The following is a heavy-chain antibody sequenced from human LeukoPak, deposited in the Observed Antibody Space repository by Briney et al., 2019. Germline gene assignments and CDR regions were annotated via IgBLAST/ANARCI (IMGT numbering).Heavy chain of an antibody. V-gene: IGHV5-51*01. CDR3: ARQEYCRGASCYTWFDP. D-gene: IGHD2-15*01. CDR1: GYSINNYW. Sequence: GESLKISCKGSGYSINNYWIAWVRQMPGKGLEWTGIIYPADSDIRYSPSFQGQVTISADKSISTAYLQWNSLKASDTAMYYCARQEYCRGASCYTWFDPWGQGTLVTVSS. J-gene: IGHJ5*02. CDR2: IYPADSDI.